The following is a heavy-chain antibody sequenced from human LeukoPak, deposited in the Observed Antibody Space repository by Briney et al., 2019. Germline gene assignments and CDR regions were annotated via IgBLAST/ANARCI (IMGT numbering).Heavy chain of an antibody. D-gene: IGHD2-15*01. CDR3: ARLLYCSGGSCYGGSWFDP. CDR1: GGSISSYH. V-gene: IGHV4-4*07. J-gene: IGHJ5*02. Sequence: SETLSLTCTVSGGSISSYHWSWIRQPAGKGLEWIGRIYTSGSTNYNPSLKSRVTMSVDTSKNQFSLKLSSVTAADTAVYYCARLLYCSGGSCYGGSWFDPWGQGTLVTVSS. CDR2: IYTSGST.